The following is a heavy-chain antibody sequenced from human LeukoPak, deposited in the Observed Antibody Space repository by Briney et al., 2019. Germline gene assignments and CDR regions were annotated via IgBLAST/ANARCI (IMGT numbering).Heavy chain of an antibody. D-gene: IGHD5-18*01. Sequence: SETLSLTCTVSGGSISSYYWSWIRLPPGKGLEWIGHIYSSGSTNYNPSLKSRVTISVDTSKNQFSLKLSSVTAADTAVYYCARHRGYSYGPPRNLDYWGQGTLVTVSS. J-gene: IGHJ4*02. CDR1: GGSISSYY. CDR2: IYSSGST. CDR3: ARHRGYSYGPPRNLDY. V-gene: IGHV4-59*08.